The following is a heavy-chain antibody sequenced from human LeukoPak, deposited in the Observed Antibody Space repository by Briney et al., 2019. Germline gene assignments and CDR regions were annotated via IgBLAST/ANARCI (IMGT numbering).Heavy chain of an antibody. CDR3: ARVGVEQQLEEYYFDY. D-gene: IGHD6-13*01. CDR2: ISYDGSNK. Sequence: GRSLRLSCAASGFTFSSYGMHWVRQAPGKGLEWVAVISYDGSNKYYADSVKGRFTISRDNSKNTLYLQMNSLRAEDTAVYYCARVGVEQQLEEYYFDYWGQGTLVTVS. CDR1: GFTFSSYG. J-gene: IGHJ4*02. V-gene: IGHV3-30*03.